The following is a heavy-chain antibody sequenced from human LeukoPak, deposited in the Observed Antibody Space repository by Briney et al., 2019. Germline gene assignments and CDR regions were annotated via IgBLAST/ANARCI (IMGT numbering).Heavy chain of an antibody. D-gene: IGHD5-18*01. V-gene: IGHV3-23*01. Sequence: PGGSLRLSCAASGFTFSSDAMSWVRQAPGKGLEWVSAITSSGGSTYYADSVKGRFTISRDNSKNTLNLQMNSLRAEGTAVYYCARGYSYGPQGWGQGTLVTVSS. CDR1: GFTFSSDA. J-gene: IGHJ4*02. CDR3: ARGYSYGPQG. CDR2: ITSSGGST.